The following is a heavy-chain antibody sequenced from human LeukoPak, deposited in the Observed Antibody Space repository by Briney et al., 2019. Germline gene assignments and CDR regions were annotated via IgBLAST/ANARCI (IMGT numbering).Heavy chain of an antibody. CDR1: GFTFSDYA. J-gene: IGHJ4*02. V-gene: IGHV3-23*01. CDR2: ISDSGGST. CDR3: AKLVRGLASGWYYFDY. D-gene: IGHD6-19*01. Sequence: GGSLRLSCAASGFTFSDYAMSWVRQAPGKGLEWVSVISDSGGSTYYVDSVKGRFTISRDNSKNTLYLQMNSLRAEDTAVYYCAKLVRGLASGWYYFDYWGQGTLVTASS.